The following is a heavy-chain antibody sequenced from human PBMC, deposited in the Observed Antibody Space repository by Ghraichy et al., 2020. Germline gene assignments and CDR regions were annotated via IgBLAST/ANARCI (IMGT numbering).Heavy chain of an antibody. CDR2: ISSSSSTI. Sequence: GGSLRLSCAASGFTFSSYSMNWVRQAPGKGLEWVSYISSSSSTIYYADSVKGRFTISRDNAKNSLYLQMNSLRDEDTAVYYCARGIAVAGTWADAFDIWGQGTMVTVSS. V-gene: IGHV3-48*02. J-gene: IGHJ3*02. CDR3: ARGIAVAGTWADAFDI. CDR1: GFTFSSYS. D-gene: IGHD6-19*01.